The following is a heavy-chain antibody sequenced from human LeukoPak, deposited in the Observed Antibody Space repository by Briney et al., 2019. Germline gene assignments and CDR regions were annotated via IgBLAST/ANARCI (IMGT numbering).Heavy chain of an antibody. Sequence: GGSLRLSCAASGFTFSSYWMHWVRQAPGKGLVWVSRINSDGSSTSYADSVKGRFTISRDNAKNTLYLQMNSLRAEDAAVYYCARDWGTGYDAFDIWGQGTMVTVSS. V-gene: IGHV3-74*01. D-gene: IGHD3-9*01. J-gene: IGHJ3*02. CDR3: ARDWGTGYDAFDI. CDR2: INSDGSST. CDR1: GFTFSSYW.